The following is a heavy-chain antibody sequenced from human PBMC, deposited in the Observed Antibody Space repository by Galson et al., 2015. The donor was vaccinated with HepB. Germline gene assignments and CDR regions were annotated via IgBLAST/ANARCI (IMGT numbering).Heavy chain of an antibody. V-gene: IGHV3-23*01. Sequence: SLRLSCAASGFTFSSYAMSWVRQAPGKGLEWVSAISGSGGSTYYADSVKGRFTISRDNSKNTLYLQMNSLRAEDTAVYYCAKVGATLTTSLPSAFDIWGQGTMVTVSS. CDR1: GFTFSSYA. CDR3: AKVGATLTTSLPSAFDI. CDR2: ISGSGGST. D-gene: IGHD4-17*01. J-gene: IGHJ3*02.